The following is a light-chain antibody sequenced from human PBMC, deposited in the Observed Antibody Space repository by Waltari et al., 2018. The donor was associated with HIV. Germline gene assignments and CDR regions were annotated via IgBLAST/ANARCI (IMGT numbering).Light chain of an antibody. Sequence: VLTQSPDSLAVSLGERATINCTSSQSVLYNSDNKNYLAWYQQKPGQPPNLLISWASTRESGVPDRFSGSGSGTDFTLTISSLQAEDVAIYYCQQYNTSWTFGQGTKVEIK. J-gene: IGKJ1*01. V-gene: IGKV4-1*01. CDR3: QQYNTSWT. CDR1: QSVLYNSDNKNY. CDR2: WAS.